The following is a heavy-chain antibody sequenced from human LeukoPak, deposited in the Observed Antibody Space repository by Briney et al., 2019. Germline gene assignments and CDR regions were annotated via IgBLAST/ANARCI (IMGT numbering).Heavy chain of an antibody. CDR2: IYPGDSDT. J-gene: IGHJ5*02. CDR1: GYSFTSYW. D-gene: IGHD3-16*02. V-gene: IGHV5-51*01. CDR3: ARLPYYDYVWGSYRYWRNWFDP. Sequence: GESLKISCKGSGYSFTSYWIGWVRQMPGKGLEWMGIIYPGDSDTRYSPSFQGQVTISADKSISTAYLQWSSLKASDTAMYYCARLPYYDYVWGSYRYWRNWFDPWGQGTLVTVSS.